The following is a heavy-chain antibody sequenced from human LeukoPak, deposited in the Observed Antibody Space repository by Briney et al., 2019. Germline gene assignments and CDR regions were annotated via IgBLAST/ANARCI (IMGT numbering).Heavy chain of an antibody. D-gene: IGHD3-16*01. J-gene: IGHJ6*03. CDR3: ARETSQKGAHYMDV. CDR1: GDSIYTYY. V-gene: IGHV4-59*01. Sequence: SATLSLTCTVSGDSIYTYYWNWIRQPPGKGLEWIGYIYYSGSTNYIPSLKSRVTISVDTSKKQFSLKLTSVTVADTAVYYCARETSQKGAHYMDVWGKGTTVTISS. CDR2: IYYSGST.